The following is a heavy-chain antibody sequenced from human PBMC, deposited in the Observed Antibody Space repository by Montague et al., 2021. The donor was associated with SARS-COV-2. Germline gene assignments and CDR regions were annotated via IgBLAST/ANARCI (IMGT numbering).Heavy chain of an antibody. D-gene: IGHD3-10*01. CDR2: IYTSGTT. CDR3: AGGSGIINFYNSGMDV. J-gene: IGHJ6*02. CDR1: GGSISSYY. Sequence: SETLSLTCTVSGGSISSYYWSWIRQPAGKGLEWIGRIYTSGTTNYNPSLKSRVTMSVDTSKNQFSLKLRSVTAADTAVYYCAGGSGIINFYNSGMDVWGQGTTVTVSS. V-gene: IGHV4-4*07.